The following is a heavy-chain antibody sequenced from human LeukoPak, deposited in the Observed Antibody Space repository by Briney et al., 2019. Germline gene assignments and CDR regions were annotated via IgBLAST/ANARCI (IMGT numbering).Heavy chain of an antibody. J-gene: IGHJ4*02. Sequence: PSETLSLTCTVSGGSISSSSYYWGWIRQPPGKGLEWIGSIYYSGSTYYNPSLKSRVTISVDTSKNQFSLKLSSVTAADTAVYYCARGNMVRGVIITPKVTRGYFDYWGQGTLVTVSS. D-gene: IGHD3-10*01. CDR2: IYYSGST. V-gene: IGHV4-39*07. CDR1: GGSISSSSYY. CDR3: ARGNMVRGVIITPKVTRGYFDY.